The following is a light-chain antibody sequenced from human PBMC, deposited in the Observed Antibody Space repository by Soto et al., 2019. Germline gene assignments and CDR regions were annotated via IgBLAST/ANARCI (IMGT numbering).Light chain of an antibody. CDR2: DAC. Sequence: DLRMTQSPSTLSASVRARVTITCRSSQTISNWLAWYQQKPGKARNLLIYDACSLQSGVPSRFSGSGAGTEFSLTISSLPHDVVASYYCQQYNSYPLTFGRGTQLEIK. J-gene: IGKJ5*01. CDR1: QTISNW. CDR3: QQYNSYPLT. V-gene: IGKV1-5*01.